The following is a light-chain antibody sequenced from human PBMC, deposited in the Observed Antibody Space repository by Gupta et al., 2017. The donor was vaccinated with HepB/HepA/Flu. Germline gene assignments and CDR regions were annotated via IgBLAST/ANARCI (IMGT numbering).Light chain of an antibody. Sequence: QSVLTQPPSVSGASGQRITISCTGSSSNIGAGSDVSWYQQFPGTTSKLLIFHNHNRPRGGPARFSWSKSGTSAALAITSLPAEEEAAYYSQAYDRIRSGPVVFGGGTNLTVL. J-gene: IGLJ2*01. CDR1: SSNIGAGSD. CDR3: QAYDRIRSGPVV. CDR2: HNH. V-gene: IGLV1-40*01.